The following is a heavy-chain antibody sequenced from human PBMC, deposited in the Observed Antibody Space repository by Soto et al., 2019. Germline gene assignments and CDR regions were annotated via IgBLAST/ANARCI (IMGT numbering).Heavy chain of an antibody. V-gene: IGHV1-18*01. D-gene: IGHD1-26*01. CDR2: ISASNGNT. Sequence: QVQLVQSGAEVKNSGASVKVSCKASGYTFTSYGFSWVRQAPGQGLEWMGWISASNGNTNYAQKLQGRVTMTTDTSTGTAYMELRSLRSDDTATYYCARATRWELLDYYYGMDVWGQGTTVTVSS. J-gene: IGHJ6*02. CDR3: ARATRWELLDYYYGMDV. CDR1: GYTFTSYG.